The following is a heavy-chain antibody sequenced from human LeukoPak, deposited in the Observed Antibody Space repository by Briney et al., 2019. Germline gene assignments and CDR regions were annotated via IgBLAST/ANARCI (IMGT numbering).Heavy chain of an antibody. Sequence: SVKVSCKASGGTFSSYAISWVRQAPGQGLEWMGGIIPIFGTANYAQKFQGRVTITADESTSTAYMELSSLRSEDTAVYYCACCSSTSCPTGDWYFDLRGRGTLVTVSS. CDR2: IIPIFGTA. CDR1: GGTFSSYA. CDR3: ACCSSTSCPTGDWYFDL. D-gene: IGHD2-2*01. V-gene: IGHV1-69*13. J-gene: IGHJ2*01.